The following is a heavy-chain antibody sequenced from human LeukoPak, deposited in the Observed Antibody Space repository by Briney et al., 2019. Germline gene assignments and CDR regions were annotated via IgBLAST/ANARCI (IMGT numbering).Heavy chain of an antibody. CDR1: GFTFSSYA. CDR2: ISYDGSNK. Sequence: HPGGSLRLSCAASGFTFSSYAMHWVRQAPGKGLEWVAVISYDGSNKYYADSVKGRFTISRDNSKNTLYLQMNSLRAEDTAVYYCARGVGGATATHFDYWGQGTLVTVSS. V-gene: IGHV3-30-3*01. D-gene: IGHD1-26*01. J-gene: IGHJ4*02. CDR3: ARGVGGATATHFDY.